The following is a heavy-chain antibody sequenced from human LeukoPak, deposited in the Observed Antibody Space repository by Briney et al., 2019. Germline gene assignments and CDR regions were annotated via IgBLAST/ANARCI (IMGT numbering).Heavy chain of an antibody. CDR2: IYTSGST. CDR3: ARDLRGGSYFDAFDI. V-gene: IGHV4-4*07. D-gene: IGHD1-26*01. J-gene: IGHJ3*02. Sequence: SETLSLTCTVSGGSISSYYWSWIRQPAGKGLEWIGRIYTSGSTNYNPSLKSRVTMSVDTSKNQFSLKLSSVTAADTAVYYCARDLRGGSYFDAFDIWGQGTMVTVSS. CDR1: GGSISSYY.